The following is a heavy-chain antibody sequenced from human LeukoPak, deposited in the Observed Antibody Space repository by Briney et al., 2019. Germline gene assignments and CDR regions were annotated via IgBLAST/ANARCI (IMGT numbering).Heavy chain of an antibody. J-gene: IGHJ6*02. Sequence: PSQTLSLTCTVSGGSISSGGYYWSWLRQHPGTGLEWIGYIYYSGSTYYNPSLKSRVTISVDTSKNQFSLKLSSVTAADTAVYYCARGSGLGWLQFNYYYYGMDVWGQGTTVTVSS. CDR2: IYYSGST. V-gene: IGHV4-31*03. D-gene: IGHD5-12*01. CDR1: GGSISSGGYY. CDR3: ARGSGLGWLQFNYYYYGMDV.